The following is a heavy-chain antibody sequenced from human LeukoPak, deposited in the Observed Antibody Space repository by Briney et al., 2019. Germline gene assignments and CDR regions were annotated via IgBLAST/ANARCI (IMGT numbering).Heavy chain of an antibody. CDR1: GASISGSGYY. CDR3: AKRGGYGLIDY. V-gene: IGHV4-39*01. J-gene: IGHJ4*02. Sequence: SETLSLTYTVSGASISGSGYYWGWIRQPPGKGLEWIGSIYSSGSTYYNASLQSRVTISIETSKNQISLRLNSVTAADTAMYSCAKRGGYGLIDYWGQGTLVTVSS. CDR2: IYSSGST. D-gene: IGHD5-12*01.